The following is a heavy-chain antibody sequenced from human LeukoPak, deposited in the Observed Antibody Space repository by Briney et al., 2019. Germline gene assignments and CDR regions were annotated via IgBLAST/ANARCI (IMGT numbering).Heavy chain of an antibody. CDR2: MYYSGSI. J-gene: IGHJ4*02. CDR1: GGSIRSYY. V-gene: IGHV4-59*01. Sequence: SETLSLTCTVSGGSIRSYYWSWIRQPPGKGLEWIGYMYYSGSINYNPSLKSRVTISADTSKNQFSLKLGSVTAADTAVYYCARVWGSGWYFDYWGQGTLVTVSS. D-gene: IGHD6-19*01. CDR3: ARVWGSGWYFDY.